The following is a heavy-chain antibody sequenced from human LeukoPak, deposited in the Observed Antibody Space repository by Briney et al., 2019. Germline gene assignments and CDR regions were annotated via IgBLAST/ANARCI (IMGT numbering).Heavy chain of an antibody. D-gene: IGHD3-10*01. J-gene: IGHJ4*02. CDR3: TSELYGGPDN. CDR1: GFIFSNAW. V-gene: IGHV3-15*01. CDR2: IIRKADGGAT. Sequence: MPGGSLRLSCAASGFIFSNAWMSWVRQAPGKGLNWVGRIIRKADGGATQYAAPVKGRCTVSRDDSKRTLYLQMNSLKTEDTAIYYCTSELYGGPDNWGQGTLVTVSS.